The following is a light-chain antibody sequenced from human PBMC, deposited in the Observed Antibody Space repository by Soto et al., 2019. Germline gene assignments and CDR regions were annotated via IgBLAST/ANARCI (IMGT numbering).Light chain of an antibody. CDR1: QSVSSSY. J-gene: IGKJ1*01. V-gene: IGKV3-20*01. Sequence: ETVLTQSPGTLSLSPGERATLSCRASQSVSSSYLAWYQQKPGQAPRLLIYGASSRATGIPDRFSGSGSGTDFTRTISRLEPEDFAVYYCQQYVSSPPSWTFGQGTKVES. CDR3: QQYVSSPPSWT. CDR2: GAS.